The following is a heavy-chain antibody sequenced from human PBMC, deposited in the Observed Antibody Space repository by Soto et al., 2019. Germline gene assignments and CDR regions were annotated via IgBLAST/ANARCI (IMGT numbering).Heavy chain of an antibody. CDR1: GFTFSDYY. V-gene: IGHV3-11*06. Sequence: GGSLRLSCAASGFTFSDYYMSWIRQAPGKGLEWVSYISSSSSYTNYADSVKGRFTISRDNAKNSLYLQMNSLRAEDTAVYYCARDLGYSYGSYYYYYGMDVWGQGTTVTVSS. CDR2: ISSSSSYT. D-gene: IGHD5-18*01. J-gene: IGHJ6*02. CDR3: ARDLGYSYGSYYYYYGMDV.